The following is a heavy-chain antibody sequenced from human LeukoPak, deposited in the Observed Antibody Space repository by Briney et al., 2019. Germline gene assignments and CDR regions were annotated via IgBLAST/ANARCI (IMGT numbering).Heavy chain of an antibody. D-gene: IGHD6-19*01. J-gene: IGHJ4*02. Sequence: ASVKVSCKASGYTFTSYYMHWVRQAPGQGLEWMGIINPSGGSTSYAQKFQGRVTMTRDTSTSTAYMELSSLRSEDTAVYYCAADCGSSGPTTCWGQGTLVTVSS. CDR2: INPSGGST. V-gene: IGHV1-46*01. CDR3: AADCGSSGPTTC. CDR1: GYTFTSYY.